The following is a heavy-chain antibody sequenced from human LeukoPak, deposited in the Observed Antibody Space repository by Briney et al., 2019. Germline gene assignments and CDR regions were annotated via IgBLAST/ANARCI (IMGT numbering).Heavy chain of an antibody. CDR2: IYYSGST. CDR3: ARSPYGDYPMDV. Sequence: PSETLSLTCTVSGGSVSPYYWSWIRQPPGKGLEWIGYIYYSGSTNYNPSLKSRVTISVDTSKNQFSLKLSSVTAADTAVYYCARSPYGDYPMDVWGKGTTVTVSS. J-gene: IGHJ6*03. D-gene: IGHD4-17*01. CDR1: GGSVSPYY. V-gene: IGHV4-59*02.